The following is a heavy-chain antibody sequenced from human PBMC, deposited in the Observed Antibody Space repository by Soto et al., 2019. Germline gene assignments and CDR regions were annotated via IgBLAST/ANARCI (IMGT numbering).Heavy chain of an antibody. Sequence: ASVKVSCTASGYTFTSYAMHWVRQAPGQRLEWMGWINAGNGNTKYSQKFQGRVTITRDTSASTAYMELSSLRSEDTAVYYCAIKTGCSGGSCFANWFDPWGQGTLVTVSS. D-gene: IGHD2-15*01. CDR1: GYTFTSYA. J-gene: IGHJ5*02. CDR3: AIKTGCSGGSCFANWFDP. CDR2: INAGNGNT. V-gene: IGHV1-3*01.